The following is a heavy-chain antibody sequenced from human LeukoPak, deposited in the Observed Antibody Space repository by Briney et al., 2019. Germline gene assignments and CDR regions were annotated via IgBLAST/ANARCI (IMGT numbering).Heavy chain of an antibody. CDR3: ALKSVQLERRPYYYYYMDV. J-gene: IGHJ6*03. CDR2: IYYSGST. D-gene: IGHD1-1*01. CDR1: GGSISSSSYY. Sequence: NPSETLSLTCTVSGGSISSSSYYWGWIRQPPGKGLEWIGSIYYSGSTYYNPSLKSRFTISVDTSKNQFSLKLSSVTAADTAVYYCALKSVQLERRPYYYYYMDVWGKGTTVTVSS. V-gene: IGHV4-39*01.